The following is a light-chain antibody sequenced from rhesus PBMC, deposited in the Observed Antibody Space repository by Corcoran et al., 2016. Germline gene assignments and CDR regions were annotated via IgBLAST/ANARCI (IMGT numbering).Light chain of an antibody. Sequence: QSAPTQPPSVSGSPGQSVTISCTGTSSDVGGYNYVSWYQQHPGKAPKLMIYDVSKRPSGVSDRFSGSKSGNTASLTISGLQAEDEADYYCCSYTTSSTYYIFGAGTRLTVL. CDR1: SSDVGGYNY. V-gene: IGLV2S7*01. CDR2: DVS. CDR3: CSYTTSSTYYI. J-gene: IGLJ1*01.